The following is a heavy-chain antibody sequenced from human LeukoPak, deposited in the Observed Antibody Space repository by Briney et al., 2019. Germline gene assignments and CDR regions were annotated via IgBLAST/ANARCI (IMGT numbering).Heavy chain of an antibody. CDR2: ITFDGSKT. D-gene: IGHD2-8*01. J-gene: IGHJ6*03. CDR3: ARGYFRGVLMVYAILSNYYYYMDV. V-gene: IGHV3-30*12. CDR1: RFTFRSFG. Sequence: PGGSLRLSCAASRFTFRSFGMHWVRQAPGKGLEWVAFITFDGSKTFYADSVKGRFTISRDNAKNSLYLQMNSLRAEDTAVYYCARGYFRGVLMVYAILSNYYYYMDVWGKGTTVTVSS.